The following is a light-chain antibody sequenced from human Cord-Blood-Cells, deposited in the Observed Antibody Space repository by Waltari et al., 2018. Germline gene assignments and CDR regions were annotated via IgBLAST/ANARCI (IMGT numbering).Light chain of an antibody. J-gene: IGLJ3*02. CDR1: SSDVGGYNY. CDR3: SSYTSSSTLV. V-gene: IGLV2-14*03. Sequence: QSALTQPASVSGSPGQSITISCTRTSSDVGGYNYVSWYQQHPGKVPKLMIYDVSNRPSGVSNRFSGSKSGNTASLTISGLQAEDEADYYCSSYTSSSTLVFGGGTKLTVL. CDR2: DVS.